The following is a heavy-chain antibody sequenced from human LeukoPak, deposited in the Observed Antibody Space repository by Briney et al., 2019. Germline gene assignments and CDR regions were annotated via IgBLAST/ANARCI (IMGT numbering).Heavy chain of an antibody. V-gene: IGHV4-34*01. CDR1: GASFSTNY. CDR2: INHSGTI. CDR3: ARYCGSENY. D-gene: IGHD3-10*01. J-gene: IGHJ4*01. Sequence: PSETLSLTCAVYGASFSTNYWIWIRQPPGKGLEWIGEINHSGTITYKPSLKSRLTISADTSKNHFSLKLSSVTAADTAVYYCARYCGSENYWGHGTLVTVSS.